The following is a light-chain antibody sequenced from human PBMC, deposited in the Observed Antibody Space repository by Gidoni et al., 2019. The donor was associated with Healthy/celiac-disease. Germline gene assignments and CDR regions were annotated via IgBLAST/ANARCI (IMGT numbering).Light chain of an antibody. V-gene: IGLV6-57*02. CDR1: GSIASNY. CDR3: QSYDSSNYV. J-gene: IGLJ1*01. Sequence: GSIASNYVQWYQQRPGSAPTTVIYEDNQRPSGVPDRFSGSIDSSSNSASLTISGLKTEDEADYYCQSYDSSNYVFGTGTKVTVL. CDR2: EDN.